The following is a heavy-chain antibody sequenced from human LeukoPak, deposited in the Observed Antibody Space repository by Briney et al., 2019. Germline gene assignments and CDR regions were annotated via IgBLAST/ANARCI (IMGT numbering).Heavy chain of an antibody. V-gene: IGHV3-21*05. D-gene: IGHD6-13*01. Sequence: GGSLRLSCAASGFTFSSYSMNWVRQAPGKGLEWVSYISSSSSYIYYADSVKGRFTISRDNAKNSLYLQMNSLRAEDTAVYYCARAQQLVRDFDYWGQGTLVTVSS. CDR1: GFTFSSYS. J-gene: IGHJ4*02. CDR3: ARAQQLVRDFDY. CDR2: ISSSSSYI.